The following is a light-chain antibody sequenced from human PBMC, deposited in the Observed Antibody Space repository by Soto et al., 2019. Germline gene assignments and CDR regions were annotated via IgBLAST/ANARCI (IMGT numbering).Light chain of an antibody. V-gene: IGLV2-11*01. Sequence: QSGLSQPLSVAGAPGQSVTISCTGTSSDVGGYNYVSWYQQHPGKAPKLMIYDVSKRPSGVPDRFSGSKSGNTASLTISGLQAEDEADYYCCSYAGSYTFYVFGTGSKVTV. CDR1: SSDVGGYNY. CDR2: DVS. CDR3: CSYAGSYTFYV. J-gene: IGLJ1*01.